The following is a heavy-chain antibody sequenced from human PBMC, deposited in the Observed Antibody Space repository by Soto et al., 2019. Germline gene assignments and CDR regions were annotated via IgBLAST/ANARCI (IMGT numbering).Heavy chain of an antibody. Sequence: PSETLPLICTVSGGSISSYYWSWIRQPAGKGLEWIGRIYTSGSTHYNPSLKSRVTLSVDTSKNQFSLKLTSVTAADTAVYFCAGDQGYYYSGTDVWGQGTTVTVSS. CDR2: IYTSGST. J-gene: IGHJ6*02. CDR1: GGSISSYY. CDR3: AGDQGYYYSGTDV. V-gene: IGHV4-4*07.